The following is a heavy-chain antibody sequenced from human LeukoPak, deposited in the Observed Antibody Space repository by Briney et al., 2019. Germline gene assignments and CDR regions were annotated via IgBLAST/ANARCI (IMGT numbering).Heavy chain of an antibody. Sequence: SGGSLRLSCAASGFTFSGSAMHWVRQASGKGLEWVGRIRSKANSYATAYAASVKGRFTISRDDSKNTAYLQMNSLRAEDTAVYYCAKDMGRWLPPDYWGQGTLVTVSS. V-gene: IGHV3-73*01. CDR3: AKDMGRWLPPDY. J-gene: IGHJ4*02. CDR1: GFTFSGSA. D-gene: IGHD5-24*01. CDR2: IRSKANSYAT.